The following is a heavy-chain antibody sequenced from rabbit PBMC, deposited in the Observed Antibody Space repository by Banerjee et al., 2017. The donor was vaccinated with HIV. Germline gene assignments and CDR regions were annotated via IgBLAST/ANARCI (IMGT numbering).Heavy chain of an antibody. CDR2: IYTVSGST. D-gene: IGHD7-1*01. J-gene: IGHJ4*01. V-gene: IGHV1S40*01. CDR1: GFSFSSSYW. CDR3: ARGRGGGGTDFDV. Sequence: QSLEESGGDLVKPGASLTLTCTASGFSFSSSYWICWVRQAPGKGLEWIACIYTVSGSTYYASWAKGRFTISKTSSTTVTLQMTSLTAADTATYFCARGRGGGGTDFDVWGPGTLVTVS.